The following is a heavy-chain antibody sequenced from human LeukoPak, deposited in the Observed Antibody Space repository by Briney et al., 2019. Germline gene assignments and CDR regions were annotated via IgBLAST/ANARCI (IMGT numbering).Heavy chain of an antibody. D-gene: IGHD3-9*01. CDR2: INTNTGNP. CDR3: ARGRDYDILTGYSYYFDY. V-gene: IGHV7-4-1*02. J-gene: IGHJ4*02. Sequence: VKVSCKASRGTFSSYAISWVRQAPGQGLEWMGWINTNTGNPTYAQGFTGRFVFSLDTSVSTAYLQISSLKAEDTAVYYCARGRDYDILTGYSYYFDYWGQGTLVTVSS. CDR1: RGTFSSYA.